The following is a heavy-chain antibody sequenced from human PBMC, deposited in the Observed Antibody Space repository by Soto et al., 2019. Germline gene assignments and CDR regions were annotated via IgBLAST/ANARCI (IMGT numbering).Heavy chain of an antibody. V-gene: IGHV3-48*01. CDR3: SRGTVNYFDY. CDR2: ISSSSSTI. J-gene: IGHJ4*02. CDR1: GFTLSSYT. Sequence: PWWSLRLSCAASGFTLSSYTMHGARQAPGKGLKWVSYISSSSSTIYYADSVEGRFTISRDNSKNTLYLQMNSLRAEDTALYYCSRGTVNYFDYWGQGALVTVSS.